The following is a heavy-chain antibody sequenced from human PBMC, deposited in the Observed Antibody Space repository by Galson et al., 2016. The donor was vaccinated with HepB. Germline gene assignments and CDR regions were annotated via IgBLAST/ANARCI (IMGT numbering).Heavy chain of an antibody. CDR3: ARDVQYRFDS. CDR2: ISTYSGDT. J-gene: IGHJ4*02. V-gene: IGHV1-18*01. Sequence: SVKVSCKASGYTFTTSGFSWVRQAPGQGLEWMGWISTYSGDTKYAQNFQGGLTLTTDSSTTTASMELRSLRFDDTAMYYCARDVQYRFDSWGQGTLVTVSS. D-gene: IGHD2/OR15-2a*01. CDR1: GYTFTTSG.